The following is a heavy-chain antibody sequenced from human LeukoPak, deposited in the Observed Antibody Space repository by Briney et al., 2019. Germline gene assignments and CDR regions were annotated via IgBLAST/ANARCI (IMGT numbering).Heavy chain of an antibody. J-gene: IGHJ3*02. CDR1: GFTFSSYA. V-gene: IGHV3-23*01. D-gene: IGHD4-17*01. Sequence: PGGSMRLSCAASGFTFSSYAMSWVRQAPGKGLEWVAAISASGGSTYYADSVKGRFTISRDNSKNTLYLQMNSLRAEDTAVYYCAKALMTSVTTPGAFDIWGQGTMVTVSS. CDR3: AKALMTSVTTPGAFDI. CDR2: ISASGGST.